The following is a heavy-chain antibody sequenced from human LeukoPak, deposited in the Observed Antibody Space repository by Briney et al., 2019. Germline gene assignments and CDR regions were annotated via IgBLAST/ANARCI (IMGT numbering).Heavy chain of an antibody. CDR2: IYYSGST. V-gene: IGHV4-31*03. J-gene: IGHJ5*02. D-gene: IGHD3-16*01. CDR1: GGSISSGGYY. Sequence: TSETLSLTCTVSGGSISSGGYYWSWIRQHPGKGLEWIVYIYYSGSTYYNPSLKSRVTISVDTSKNQFSLKLSSVTAADTAVYHCARVLDSQVYGFSWFDPWGQGTLVTVSS. CDR3: ARVLDSQVYGFSWFDP.